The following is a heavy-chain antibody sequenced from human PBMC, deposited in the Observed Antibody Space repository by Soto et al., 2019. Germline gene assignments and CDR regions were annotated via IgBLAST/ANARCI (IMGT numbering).Heavy chain of an antibody. CDR1: GFTFSSYS. J-gene: IGHJ4*02. CDR2: ISSISSYI. D-gene: IGHD3-22*01. Sequence: EVQLVESGGGLVKPGGSLRLSCAASGFTFSSYSMNWVRQAPGKGLEWVSSISSISSYIYSADSVKGRFTISRNNARNSPWLQLNILIAEDTAVYYCASIVVLGATEGIDYWGQGTLVTVSS. CDR3: ASIVVLGATEGIDY. V-gene: IGHV3-21*01.